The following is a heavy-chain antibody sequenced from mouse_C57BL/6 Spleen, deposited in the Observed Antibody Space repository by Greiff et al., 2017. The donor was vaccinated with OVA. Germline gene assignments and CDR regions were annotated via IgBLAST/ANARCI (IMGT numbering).Heavy chain of an antibody. Sequence: QVQLKQSGAELVRPGASVTLSCKASGYTFTDYEMHWVKQTPVHGLEWIGAIDPETGGTAYNQKFKGKAILTADKSSSTAYMELRSLTSEDSAVYYCTGSNYYGSSYIPAWFAYWGQGTLVTVSA. V-gene: IGHV1-15*01. CDR3: TGSNYYGSSYIPAWFAY. D-gene: IGHD1-1*01. CDR1: GYTFTDYE. CDR2: IDPETGGT. J-gene: IGHJ3*01.